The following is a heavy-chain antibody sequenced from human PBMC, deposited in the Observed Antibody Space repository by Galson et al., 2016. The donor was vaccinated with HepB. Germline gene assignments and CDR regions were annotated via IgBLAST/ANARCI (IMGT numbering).Heavy chain of an antibody. D-gene: IGHD3-10*01. Sequence: SLRLSCAASGFTFSSYAMHWVRQAPGKGLEWVAVISYDGSNKYYADSVKGRFTISRDNSKNTLYLQMNSLRAEDTAVYYCARDQFKKIWFGDPPDYYYGMDVWGLGTTVTVSS. J-gene: IGHJ6*02. V-gene: IGHV3-30-3*01. CDR2: ISYDGSNK. CDR3: ARDQFKKIWFGDPPDYYYGMDV. CDR1: GFTFSSYA.